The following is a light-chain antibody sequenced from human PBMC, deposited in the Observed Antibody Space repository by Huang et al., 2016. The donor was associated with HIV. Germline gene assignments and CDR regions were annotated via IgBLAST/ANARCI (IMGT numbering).Light chain of an antibody. CDR1: QSLLHSDGSNY. V-gene: IGKV2-28*01. CDR2: LGS. CDR3: MQALQTLLT. Sequence: DIVMTQSPVSLSVSPGEPASISCRSSQSLLHSDGSNYVEWYVQKPGQSPQVLVYLGSVRGSGVPDRFSGSGSGTDFTLMISRVESEDVGIYHCMQALQTLLTFGQGTRLEIK. J-gene: IGKJ5*01.